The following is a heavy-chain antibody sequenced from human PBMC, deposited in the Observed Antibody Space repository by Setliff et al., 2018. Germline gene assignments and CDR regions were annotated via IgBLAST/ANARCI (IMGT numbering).Heavy chain of an antibody. Sequence: ASVKVSCKASGYTFTSYGISWVRQAPGQGLEWMGWISAYNGNTNYAQKLQGRVTMTTDTSTSTAYMELRSLRSDDTAVYYCARDVITLGGVIVYFDYWGQGTLVTVSS. CDR3: ARDVITLGGVIVYFDY. V-gene: IGHV1-18*01. J-gene: IGHJ4*02. CDR2: ISAYNGNT. CDR1: GYTFTSYG. D-gene: IGHD3-16*02.